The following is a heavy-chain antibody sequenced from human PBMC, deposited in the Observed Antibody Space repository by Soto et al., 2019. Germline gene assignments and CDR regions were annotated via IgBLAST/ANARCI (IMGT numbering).Heavy chain of an antibody. V-gene: IGHV1-46*01. CDR2: INPSGGST. J-gene: IGHJ6*02. CDR1: GYTFTSYY. D-gene: IGHD3-9*01. CDR3: ARAPLYYDILTGYYVGPGNGMHV. Sequence: ASVKVSCKASGYTFTSYYMHWVRQAPGQGLEWMGIINPSGGSTSYAQKFQGRVTMTRDTSTSTVYMELSSLRSEDTAVYYCARAPLYYDILTGYYVGPGNGMHVWGQGTTVTVS.